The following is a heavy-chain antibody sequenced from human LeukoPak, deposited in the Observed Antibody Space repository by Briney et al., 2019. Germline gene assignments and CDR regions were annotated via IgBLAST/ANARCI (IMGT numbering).Heavy chain of an antibody. Sequence: SETLSLTCTVSGGSISSSSYYWSWIRQPAGKGLEWIGRIYTSGSTNYNPSLKSRVTMSVDTSKNQFSLKLSSVTAADTAVYYCARATVVPVYYYYMDVCGKGTTVTVSS. V-gene: IGHV4-61*02. CDR3: ARATVVPVYYYYMDV. CDR1: GGSISSSSYY. CDR2: IYTSGST. J-gene: IGHJ6*03. D-gene: IGHD2-2*01.